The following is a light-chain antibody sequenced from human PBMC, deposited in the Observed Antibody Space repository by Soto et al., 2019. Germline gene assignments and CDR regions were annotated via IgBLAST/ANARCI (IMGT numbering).Light chain of an antibody. CDR2: GAS. J-gene: IGKJ3*01. CDR1: QSVSSNY. CDR3: QQYGDSPFT. Sequence: EIVLTQSPGTLSLSPGERVTLSCRASQSVSSNYLAWYQQRPGQPPRLLIYGASTRATGIPDRFSGSGSGTDFTLAISRLEPEDFALYYCQQYGDSPFTFGPGTRVDMK. V-gene: IGKV3-20*01.